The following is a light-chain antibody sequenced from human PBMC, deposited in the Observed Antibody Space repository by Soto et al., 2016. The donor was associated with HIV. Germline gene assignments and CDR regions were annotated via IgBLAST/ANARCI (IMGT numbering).Light chain of an antibody. J-gene: IGKJ1*01. CDR3: QQYNTVPWT. CDR1: QRISSW. CDR2: KAS. Sequence: DIQMTQSPSTLSASVGDRVTITCRASQRISSWLAWYQQKPGKAPKLLIYKASSLASGVPSRFSGSGSGTDFTLTLSSVQPDDVGTYYCQQYNTVPWTFGQGTKLEMK. V-gene: IGKV1-5*03.